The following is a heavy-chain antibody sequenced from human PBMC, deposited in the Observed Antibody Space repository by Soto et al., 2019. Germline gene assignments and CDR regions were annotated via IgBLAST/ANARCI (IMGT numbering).Heavy chain of an antibody. CDR1: GGSIRSYC. J-gene: IGHJ6*03. Sequence: SETLSLTCTVSGGSIRSYCWTWIRQPPGKGLEWIGSIYNSGSTNYNPSLKSRVTISVDTSKNQFSLKLSSVTAADTAVYYCASGGKDYYMDVWGKGTTVTVSS. CDR2: IYNSGST. D-gene: IGHD3-16*01. CDR3: ASGGKDYYMDV. V-gene: IGHV4-4*08.